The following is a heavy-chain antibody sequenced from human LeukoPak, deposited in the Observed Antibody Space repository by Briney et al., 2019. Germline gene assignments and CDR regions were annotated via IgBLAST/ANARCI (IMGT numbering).Heavy chain of an antibody. D-gene: IGHD4/OR15-4a*01. J-gene: IGHJ3*02. CDR1: GGSIRSTDW. CDR2: IYYCGSS. V-gene: IGHV4-4*02. Sequence: SGTLSLTCAASGGSIRSTDWWKWVRQPPGKGLEGVGEIYYCGSSNYTPSLKSRATISVETSKNQFSLKVTSVTAADTAVYYCTREGRNSVTNYQAFDIWGQGTMVTVSS. CDR3: TREGRNSVTNYQAFDI.